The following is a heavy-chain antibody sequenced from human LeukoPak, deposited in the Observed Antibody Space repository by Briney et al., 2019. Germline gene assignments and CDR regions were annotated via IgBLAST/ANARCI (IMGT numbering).Heavy chain of an antibody. CDR2: MHPNSGGT. CDR1: GYTFTDYY. J-gene: IGHJ3*02. Sequence: ASVKVSCKASGYTFTDYYMHWLRQAPGQGLEWMGWMHPNSGGTNYAQKFQGRVTMTRDTSVSTAYMDLSSLRSDDTAVYYCARHTTIFGVAIIDIWGQGTMVTVSS. D-gene: IGHD3-3*01. CDR3: ARHTTIFGVAIIDI. V-gene: IGHV1-2*02.